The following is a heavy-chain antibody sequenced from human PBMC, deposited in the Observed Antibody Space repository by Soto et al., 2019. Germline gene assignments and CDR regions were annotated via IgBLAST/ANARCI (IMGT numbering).Heavy chain of an antibody. Sequence: QVQLVQSGAEVKKPGASVKVSCKASGYTFTSYDINWVRQATGQGLEWMGWMNPDSGNTGYAQKFQGRVTMTRNTSISTAYMELSRLSSEDTAVYYCARERSSSKRFDPWGQGTLVTVSS. J-gene: IGHJ5*02. V-gene: IGHV1-8*01. CDR2: MNPDSGNT. D-gene: IGHD3-16*02. CDR1: GYTFTSYD. CDR3: ARERSSSKRFDP.